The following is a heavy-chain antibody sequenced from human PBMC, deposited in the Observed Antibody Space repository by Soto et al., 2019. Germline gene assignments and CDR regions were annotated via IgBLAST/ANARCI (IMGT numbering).Heavy chain of an antibody. Sequence: SETLSLTCTVSGGSISSYYWSWIRQPPGKGLEWIGYIYYSGSTNYNPSLKSRVTISVDTSKNQFSLKLSSVTAADTAVYYCARAGWSYEHDAFDIWGQGTMVTVSS. J-gene: IGHJ3*02. CDR1: GGSISSYY. D-gene: IGHD1-26*01. CDR2: IYYSGST. V-gene: IGHV4-59*01. CDR3: ARAGWSYEHDAFDI.